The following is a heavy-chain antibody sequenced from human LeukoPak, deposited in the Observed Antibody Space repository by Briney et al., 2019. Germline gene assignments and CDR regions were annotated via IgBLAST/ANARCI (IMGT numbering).Heavy chain of an antibody. CDR1: GGSISSYY. J-gene: IGHJ6*03. D-gene: IGHD5-18*01. V-gene: IGHV4-59*01. CDR2: IFYSGRT. CDR3: ARTEESGYSYRYFGYYYYMDV. Sequence: SETLSLTCSVSGGSISSYYWSWIRQPPGKGLEWIGYIFYSGRTSYNPSLKSRVTLSVDTSKNQFSLRLSSVTAADTAVYYCARTEESGYSYRYFGYYYYMDVWGKGTTVTVSS.